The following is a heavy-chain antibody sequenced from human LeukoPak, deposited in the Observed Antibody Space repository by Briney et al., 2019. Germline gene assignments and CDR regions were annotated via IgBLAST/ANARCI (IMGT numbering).Heavy chain of an antibody. CDR2: IIPIFGTA. CDR3: ATPFDDYSNYCPLDY. D-gene: IGHD4-11*01. Sequence: SVKVSCKASGGTFSSYAISWVRQAPGQGLEWMGGIIPIFGTANYAQKSQGRVTITTDDSTSTAYMELSSLRSEDTAVYYCATPFDDYSNYCPLDYWGQGTLVTVSS. V-gene: IGHV1-69*05. J-gene: IGHJ4*02. CDR1: GGTFSSYA.